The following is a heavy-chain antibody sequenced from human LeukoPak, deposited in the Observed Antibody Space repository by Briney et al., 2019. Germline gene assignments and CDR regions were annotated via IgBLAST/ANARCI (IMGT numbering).Heavy chain of an antibody. CDR1: KFTFSTYA. CDR3: AKWGCSGGSCYPFDY. V-gene: IGHV3-23*01. J-gene: IGHJ4*02. CDR2: ISGSGGST. D-gene: IGHD2-15*01. Sequence: GGSLRLSCAASKFTFSTYAMSWVRQAPGKGLEWVSSISGSGGSTYYADSVKGRFIISRDNSKNTLYLQMNSLRAEDTAVYYCAKWGCSGGSCYPFDYWGQGTLVAVSS.